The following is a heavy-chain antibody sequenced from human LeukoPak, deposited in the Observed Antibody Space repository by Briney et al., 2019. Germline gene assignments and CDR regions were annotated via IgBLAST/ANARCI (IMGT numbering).Heavy chain of an antibody. CDR1: GFTVSSNY. CDR3: AREGYSSGWSLDY. CDR2: IYSGGST. V-gene: IGHV3-66*01. J-gene: IGHJ4*02. D-gene: IGHD6-19*01. Sequence: PGGSLRLSCAASGFTVSSNYMSWVRQAPGKGLEWVSVIYSGGSTYYADSVKGRFTISRDNSKNTLYLQMNSLRAEDTAVYYCAREGYSSGWSLDYWGQGTLVTVSS.